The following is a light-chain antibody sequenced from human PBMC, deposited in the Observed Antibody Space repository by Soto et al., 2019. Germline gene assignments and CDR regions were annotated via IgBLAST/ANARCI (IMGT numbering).Light chain of an antibody. CDR2: AAS. CDR3: QQLNSYPL. V-gene: IGKV1-9*01. J-gene: IGKJ3*01. CDR1: QGISSY. Sequence: DIQLTQSPSFQSASVGDRVSITCRASQGISSYLAWYQQKPGKAPKLLIYAASTLQSGVPSRFSGSGSGTEFTLTISSLQPEDFATYYCQQLNSYPLFGPGTKVDIK.